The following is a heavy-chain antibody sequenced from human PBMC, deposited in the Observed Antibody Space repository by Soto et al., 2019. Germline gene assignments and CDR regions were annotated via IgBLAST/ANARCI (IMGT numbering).Heavy chain of an antibody. CDR1: GGTFSSYT. CDR3: ARSEYSGYAVLTFDY. V-gene: IGHV1-69*02. CDR2: IIPILGIA. J-gene: IGHJ4*02. D-gene: IGHD5-12*01. Sequence: GASVKVSCKASGGTFSSYTISWVRQAPGQGLEWMGRIIPILGIANYAQKFQGRVTITADKSTSAAYMELSSLRSEDTAVYYCARSEYSGYAVLTFDYWGQGTLVTVSS.